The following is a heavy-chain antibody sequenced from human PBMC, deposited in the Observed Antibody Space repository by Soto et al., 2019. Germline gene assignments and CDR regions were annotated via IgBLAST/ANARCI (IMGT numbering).Heavy chain of an antibody. J-gene: IGHJ6*02. D-gene: IGHD2-15*01. CDR2: ISAYNGNT. CDR1: GYTFTSYG. Sequence: GASVTVSCKASGYTFTSYGISWVRQAPGQGLEWMGWISAYNGNTNYAQKLQGRVTMTTDTSTSTAYMELRSLRSYGTAVYYCARVVRSTADVWGQGTTVTVSS. CDR3: ARVVRSTADV. V-gene: IGHV1-18*01.